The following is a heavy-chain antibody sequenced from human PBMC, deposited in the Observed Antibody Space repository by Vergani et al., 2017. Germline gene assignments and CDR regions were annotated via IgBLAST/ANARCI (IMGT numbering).Heavy chain of an antibody. J-gene: IGHJ6*02. Sequence: QVQLQESGPGLVTPSGTLSLTCAVSGGSISSSNWWSWVRKLPGKGLGWIWEIYHSGSTNYNPSLKRRFTVSVAKSKNQFSLKLSSVTAADTAVYYCASGLVVVVAAPSYYYGMDVWGQGTTVTVSS. CDR3: ASGLVVVVAAPSYYYGMDV. CDR1: GGSISSSNW. V-gene: IGHV4-4*02. D-gene: IGHD2-15*01. CDR2: IYHSGST.